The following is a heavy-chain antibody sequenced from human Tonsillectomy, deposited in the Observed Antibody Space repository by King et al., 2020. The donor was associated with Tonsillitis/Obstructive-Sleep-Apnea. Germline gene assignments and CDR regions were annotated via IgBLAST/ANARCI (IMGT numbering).Heavy chain of an antibody. D-gene: IGHD2-15*01. J-gene: IGHJ2*01. V-gene: IGHV3-33*01. CDR2: IWYDGSNK. CDR3: ARDYCSGGSCYNWYFDL. CDR1: GFTFSSYG. Sequence: VQLVESGGGVVQPGRSLRLSCAASGFTFSSYGMHWVRQAPGKGLEWVAVIWYDGSNKYYADSVKGRFTISRDNSKNTLYLQINSLRAEDTAVYYCARDYCSGGSCYNWYFDLWGRGTLVTVSS.